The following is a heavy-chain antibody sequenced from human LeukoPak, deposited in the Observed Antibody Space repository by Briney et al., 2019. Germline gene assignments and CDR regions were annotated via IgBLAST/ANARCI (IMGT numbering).Heavy chain of an antibody. Sequence: SETLSLTRAVYGGSFSGYYWSWIRQPPGKGLEWIGEINHSGSTNYNPSLKSRVTISVDTSKNQFSLKPSSVTAADTAVYYCARDAYTATGYYPYWGQGTLVTVSS. CDR3: ARDAYTATGYYPY. V-gene: IGHV4-34*01. D-gene: IGHD3-9*01. J-gene: IGHJ4*02. CDR2: INHSGST. CDR1: GGSFSGYY.